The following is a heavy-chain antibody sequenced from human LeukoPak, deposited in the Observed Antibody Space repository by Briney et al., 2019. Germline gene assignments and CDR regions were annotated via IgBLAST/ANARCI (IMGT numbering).Heavy chain of an antibody. J-gene: IGHJ4*02. CDR2: IIPIFGIA. CDR1: GGTFTSYA. D-gene: IGHD3-22*01. CDR3: ARDSTYYYDSSGYYYFDY. V-gene: IGHV1-69*04. Sequence: SVKVSCKASGGTFTSYAISWVRQAPGQGLEWMGRIIPIFGIANNAQKFQGRVTITAAKSTSTAYMELSSLRSEDTAVYYCARDSTYYYDSSGYYYFDYWGQGTLVTVSS.